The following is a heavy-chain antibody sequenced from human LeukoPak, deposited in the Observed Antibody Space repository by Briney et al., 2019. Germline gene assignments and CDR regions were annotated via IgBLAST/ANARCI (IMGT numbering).Heavy chain of an antibody. CDR1: GGSISSYY. D-gene: IGHD3-22*01. Sequence: SETLSLTCTVSGGSISSYYWSWIRQPPGKGLEWIGYIYYSGSTNYNPSLKSRVTISVDTSKNQFSLKLSSVTAADTAVYYCARGDYYDSSGYIAFDYWGQGTLVTVSP. CDR2: IYYSGST. V-gene: IGHV4-59*12. CDR3: ARGDYYDSSGYIAFDY. J-gene: IGHJ4*02.